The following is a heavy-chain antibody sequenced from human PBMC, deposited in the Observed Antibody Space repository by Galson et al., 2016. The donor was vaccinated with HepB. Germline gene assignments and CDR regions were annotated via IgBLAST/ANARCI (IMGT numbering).Heavy chain of an antibody. V-gene: IGHV3-11*04. D-gene: IGHD3-16*01. J-gene: IGHJ4*02. CDR1: GFIFSVYN. CDR2: ITRSGDTM. Sequence: SLRLSCAASGFIFSVYNMNWARQAPGKGLEWIAWITRSGDTMYYADSVKGRFTTSRDNAKNSLYLEMNSLRDEDTAVYYCARDDYFRLGYWGQGTLVTVSS. CDR3: ARDDYFRLGY.